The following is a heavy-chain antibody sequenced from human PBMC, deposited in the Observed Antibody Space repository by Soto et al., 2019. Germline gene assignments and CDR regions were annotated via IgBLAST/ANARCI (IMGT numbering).Heavy chain of an antibody. D-gene: IGHD3-22*01. CDR2: ISYDGNNK. CDR1: GFTFSSYA. CDR3: AKGGSGNYLTYYYYYGMDV. Sequence: GGSLRLSCAASGFTFSSYAMHWVRQAPGKGLEWVAVISYDGNNKYYADSVKGRFTISRDNSKNTVYLEMNNLRAEDTAMYYCAKGGSGNYLTYYYYYGMDVWGQGTTVTVSS. J-gene: IGHJ6*02. V-gene: IGHV3-30*04.